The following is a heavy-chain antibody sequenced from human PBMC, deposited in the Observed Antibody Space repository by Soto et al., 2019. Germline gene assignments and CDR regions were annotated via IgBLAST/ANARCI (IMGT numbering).Heavy chain of an antibody. CDR1: GGSFSGYY. V-gene: IGHV4-34*01. CDR3: AREIVDCSSTSCFFIDY. J-gene: IGHJ4*02. CDR2: INHSGST. Sequence: SETLSLTCAVYGGSFSGYYWSWIRQPPGKGLEWIGEINHSGSTNYNPSLKSRVTISVDTSKNQFSLKLSSVTAADTAVYYCAREIVDCSSTSCFFIDYWGQGTLVTVSS. D-gene: IGHD2-2*01.